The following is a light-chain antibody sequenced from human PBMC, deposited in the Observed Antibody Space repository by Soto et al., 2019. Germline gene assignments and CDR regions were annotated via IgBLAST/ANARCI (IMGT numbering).Light chain of an antibody. J-gene: IGLJ2*01. CDR1: SSDVGGYNY. CDR3: SSYTSSSKV. V-gene: IGLV2-14*01. CDR2: EVS. Sequence: QSALTPPASVSGSPGQSITISCTGTSSDVGGYNYVSWYQQHPGKAPKLMIYEVSNRPSGVSNRFSGSKSGNTASLTISGLQAEDEADYYCSSYTSSSKVFGGGTKLTVL.